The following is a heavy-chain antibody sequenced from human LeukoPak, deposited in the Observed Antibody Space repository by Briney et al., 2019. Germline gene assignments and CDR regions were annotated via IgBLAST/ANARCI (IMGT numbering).Heavy chain of an antibody. CDR2: IWYDGSNK. V-gene: IGHV3-33*01. J-gene: IGHJ6*02. CDR3: ARDSSLCLGVTLGYYYYYGTAV. CDR1: GFTFNSYG. Sequence: GGSLRLSCAASGFTFNSYGMHWVRQAPGKGLEWVAVIWYDGSNKYYADSVKGRFTISRDNSKNTLYLQMNSLRAEDTAVYYSARDSSLCLGVTLGYYYYYGTAVWGQGTTVTVSS. D-gene: IGHD3-10*02.